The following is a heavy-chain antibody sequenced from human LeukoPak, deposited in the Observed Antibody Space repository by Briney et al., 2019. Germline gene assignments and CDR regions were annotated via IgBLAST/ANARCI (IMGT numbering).Heavy chain of an antibody. CDR3: ARDPLIGGTYYGDY. Sequence: GSLRLSCAASGFTFSTSWMHWVRQAPGKRLVWVSRMNSDGSNINYADSVKGRFTISRDNTKNTLYLQMNSLRAEDTAVYYCARDPLIGGTYYGDYWGQGTLVTVSS. CDR1: GFTFSTSW. CDR2: MNSDGSNI. D-gene: IGHD1-26*01. V-gene: IGHV3-74*01. J-gene: IGHJ4*02.